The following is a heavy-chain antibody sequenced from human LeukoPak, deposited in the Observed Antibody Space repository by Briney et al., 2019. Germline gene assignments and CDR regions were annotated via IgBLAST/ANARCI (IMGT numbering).Heavy chain of an antibody. CDR1: GGSISSYY. CDR2: IYYSGST. J-gene: IGHJ4*02. CDR3: ARGYCSGGSCYLYFDY. D-gene: IGHD2-15*01. Sequence: KASETLSLTCTVSGGSISSYYWSWIRQPPGKGLEWIGYIYYSGSTNYNPSLKSRVTISVDTSKNQFSLKLSSVTAADTAVYYCARGYCSGGSCYLYFDYWGQGTLVTVSS. V-gene: IGHV4-59*01.